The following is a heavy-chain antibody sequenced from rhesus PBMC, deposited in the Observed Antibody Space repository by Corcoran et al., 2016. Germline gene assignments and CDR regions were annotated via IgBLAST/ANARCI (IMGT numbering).Heavy chain of an antibody. Sequence: EVQLVVTGGGLVQPGGSLKLSCAASGFTFSSYGMSWVRQAPGKGLEWVSAINSGGGSTSYADSVKGRFTLSRDNSKNTLSLQMNSLRAEDTAVYYCANNRGYFDYWGQGVLVTVSS. CDR3: ANNRGYFDY. CDR2: INSGGGST. V-gene: IGHV3S5*01. J-gene: IGHJ4*01. CDR1: GFTFSSYG.